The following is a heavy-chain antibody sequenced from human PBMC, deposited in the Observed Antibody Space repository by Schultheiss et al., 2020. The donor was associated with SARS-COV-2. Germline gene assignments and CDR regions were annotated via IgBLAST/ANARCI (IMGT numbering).Heavy chain of an antibody. D-gene: IGHD3-22*01. CDR1: GGSVSSGSYY. CDR2: IYYSGST. Sequence: SETLSLTCTVSGGSVSSGSYYWSWIRQPPGKGLEWIGYIYYSGSTNYNPSLKSRVTISVDTSKNQFSLKLSSVTAADTAIYYCARRFGYLIDYWGQGTLVTVSS. J-gene: IGHJ4*02. V-gene: IGHV4-61*01. CDR3: ARRFGYLIDY.